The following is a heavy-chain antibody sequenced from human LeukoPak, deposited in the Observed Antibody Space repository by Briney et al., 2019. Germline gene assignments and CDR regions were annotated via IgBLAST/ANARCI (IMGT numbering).Heavy chain of an antibody. CDR2: IYYSGST. Sequence: MPSETLSLTCTVSGGSISSGGYYWSWIRQHPGKGLEWIGYIYYSGSTNYNPSLKSRVTVSVDTSKNQFSLKLSSVTAADTAVYYCARGAPITIFGVVDYYMDVWGKGTTVTVSS. D-gene: IGHD3-3*01. CDR3: ARGAPITIFGVVDYYMDV. J-gene: IGHJ6*03. V-gene: IGHV4-61*08. CDR1: GGSISSGGYY.